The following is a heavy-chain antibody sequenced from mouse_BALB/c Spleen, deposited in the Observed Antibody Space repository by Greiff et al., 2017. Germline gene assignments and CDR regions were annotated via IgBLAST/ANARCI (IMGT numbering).Heavy chain of an antibody. CDR2: IWAGGST. Sequence: QVQLKESGPGLVAPSQSLSITCTVSGFSLTSYGVHWVRQPPGKGLEWLGVIWAGGSTNYNSALMSRLSISKDNSKSQVFLKMNSLQTGDTAMYYCARGNYYGMDYWGQGTSVTVSS. CDR1: GFSLTSYG. V-gene: IGHV2-9*02. J-gene: IGHJ4*01. CDR3: ARGNYYGMDY.